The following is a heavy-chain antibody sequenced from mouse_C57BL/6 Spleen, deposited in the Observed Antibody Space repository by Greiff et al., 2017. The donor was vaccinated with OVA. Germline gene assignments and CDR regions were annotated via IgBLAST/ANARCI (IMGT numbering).Heavy chain of an antibody. V-gene: IGHV5-17*01. CDR1: GFTFSDYG. CDR3: ARLSSGYWFAY. Sequence: EVMLVESGGGLVKPGGSLKLSCAASGFTFSDYGMHWVRQAPEKGLEWVAYISSGSSTIYYADTVKGRFTISRDNAKNTLFLQMSSLRSEDTAMYYCARLSSGYWFAYWGQGTLVTVSA. D-gene: IGHD3-2*02. J-gene: IGHJ3*01. CDR2: ISSGSSTI.